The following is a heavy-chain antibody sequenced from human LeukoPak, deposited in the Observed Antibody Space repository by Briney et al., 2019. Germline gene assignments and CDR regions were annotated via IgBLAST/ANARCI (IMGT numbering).Heavy chain of an antibody. CDR3: ARVLNSYGYSALDY. CDR2: ISYDGSNK. V-gene: IGHV3-30-3*01. J-gene: IGHJ4*02. D-gene: IGHD5-18*01. CDR1: GFTFSSYA. Sequence: PGGSLRPSCAASGFTFSSYAMHWVRQAPGKGLEWVAVISYDGSNKYYADSVKGRFTISRDNSKNTLYLQMNSLRAEDTAVYYCARVLNSYGYSALDYWGQGTLVTVSS.